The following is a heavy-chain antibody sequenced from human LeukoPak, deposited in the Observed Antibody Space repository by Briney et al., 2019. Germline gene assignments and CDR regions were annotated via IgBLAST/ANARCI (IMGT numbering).Heavy chain of an antibody. CDR1: GYTFTGYY. CDR3: ARAYCGGDCYSALNWFDP. CDR2: INPNSGGT. J-gene: IGHJ5*02. V-gene: IGHV1-2*02. D-gene: IGHD2-21*02. Sequence: ASVKASCKASGYTFTGYYMHWVRQAPGQGLEWMGWINPNSGGTNYAQKFQGRVTMTRDTSISTAYMELSRLRSDDTAVYYCARAYCGGDCYSALNWFDPWGQGTLVTVSS.